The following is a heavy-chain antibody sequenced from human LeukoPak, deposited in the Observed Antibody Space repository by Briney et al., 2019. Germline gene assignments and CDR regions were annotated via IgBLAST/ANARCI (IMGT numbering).Heavy chain of an antibody. J-gene: IGHJ4*02. Sequence: GGSLRLSCAAYGFTFSNYWMYWVRQAPGKGLVWVSRINTDGSRTSYADSVKGRFTISRDNAKNTLYLQMNSLRAEDTAVYYCARQPLGDTSMVPGSYWGQGTLVTVSS. CDR2: INTDGSRT. CDR1: GFTFSNYW. CDR3: ARQPLGDTSMVPGSY. D-gene: IGHD5-18*01. V-gene: IGHV3-74*01.